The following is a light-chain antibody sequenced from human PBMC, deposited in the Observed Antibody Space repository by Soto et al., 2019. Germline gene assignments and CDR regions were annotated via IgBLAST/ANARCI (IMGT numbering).Light chain of an antibody. CDR1: QTINIY. J-gene: IGKJ2*01. Sequence: DIQMTQSPSSLSASVGDRVTITCRASQTINIYLNWYQQKPGKSPKLLIYAASALQTGVPSRFSGSGSGTNFTLNINSLQPEDFASFYCQQSYSSPYTFGQGTKLDVK. CDR2: AAS. V-gene: IGKV1-39*01. CDR3: QQSYSSPYT.